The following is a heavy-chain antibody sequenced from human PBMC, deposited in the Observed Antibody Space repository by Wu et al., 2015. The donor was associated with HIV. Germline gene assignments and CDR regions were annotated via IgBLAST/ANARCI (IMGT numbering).Heavy chain of an antibody. CDR3: ARDRDSGPLGSFDY. Sequence: QVQLVQSGAEIKKPGDSVKVSCKASGYIFNNYGIIWVRQAPGQGLEWMGWVSAYNGNRHYAQKLQGRVTMTTDTSTSTAYMELRSLRSDDTAVYYCARDRDSGPLGSFDYWGQGTLVTVSS. CDR1: GYIFNNYG. V-gene: IGHV1-18*01. CDR2: VSAYNGNR. D-gene: IGHD2-15*01. J-gene: IGHJ4*02.